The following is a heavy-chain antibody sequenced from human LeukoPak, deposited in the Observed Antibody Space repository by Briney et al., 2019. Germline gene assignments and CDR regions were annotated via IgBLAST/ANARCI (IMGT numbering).Heavy chain of an antibody. J-gene: IGHJ3*01. D-gene: IGHD6-25*01. CDR2: IGIAGDT. CDR3: AKELRTAAGYDAYGL. Sequence: GGSLRLSCAASGFTFSNSDMHWVRQSTGNGLEWVSAIGIAGDTYYSDSVKGRFTISRENAKNSLYLQMNSLRAGDTGVYYCAKELRTAAGYDAYGLWGQGTMVTVSS. CDR1: GFTFSNSD. V-gene: IGHV3-13*01.